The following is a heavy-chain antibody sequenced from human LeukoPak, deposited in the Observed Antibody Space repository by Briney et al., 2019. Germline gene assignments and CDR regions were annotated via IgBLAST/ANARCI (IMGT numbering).Heavy chain of an antibody. Sequence: GGSLRLSCAASGFTVSTFSMNWVRQTQGKGLEWVSAISGSGSDIDYADSVKGRFTIYRDNPKKSLYLQMNSLSAEDTAVYYCARRTFPNDAFDIWGQGTMVTVSS. J-gene: IGHJ3*02. CDR3: ARRTFPNDAFDI. CDR2: ISGSGSDI. D-gene: IGHD1-7*01. CDR1: GFTVSTFS. V-gene: IGHV3-21*01.